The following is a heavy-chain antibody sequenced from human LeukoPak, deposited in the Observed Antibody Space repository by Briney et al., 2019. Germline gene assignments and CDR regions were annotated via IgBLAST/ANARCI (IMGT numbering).Heavy chain of an antibody. J-gene: IGHJ4*02. V-gene: IGHV4-34*01. D-gene: IGHD3-10*01. Sequence: GSLRLSCAASGFTFSNYWMTWVRQPPGKGLEWIGEINHSGSTNYNPSLKSRVTISVDTSKNQFSLKLSSVTAADTAVYYCARRGGLWGQGTLVTVSS. CDR1: GFTFSNYW. CDR3: ARRGGL. CDR2: INHSGST.